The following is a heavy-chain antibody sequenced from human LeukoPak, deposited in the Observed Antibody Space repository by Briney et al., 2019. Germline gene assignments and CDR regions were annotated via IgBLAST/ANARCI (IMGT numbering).Heavy chain of an antibody. D-gene: IGHD6-19*01. CDR2: IYSGGST. CDR3: ARDRSAVAGTTD. Sequence: GGSLRLSCAASGFTVSSNYMSWVRQAPGKGLEWVSVIYSGGSTYYADSVKGRFTISRDNSKNTLYLQMNSLRAEDTAVYYCARDRSAVAGTTDWGQGTLVTVSS. V-gene: IGHV3-53*01. J-gene: IGHJ4*02. CDR1: GFTVSSNY.